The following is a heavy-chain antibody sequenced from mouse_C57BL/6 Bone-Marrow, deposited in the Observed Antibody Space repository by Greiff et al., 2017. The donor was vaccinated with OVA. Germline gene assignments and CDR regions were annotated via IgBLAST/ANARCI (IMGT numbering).Heavy chain of an antibody. Sequence: QVQLKQSGAELARPGASVKLSCKASGYTFTSYGISWVKQRTGQGLEWIGEIYPRSGTTYYNEKFKGKATLTADKSSSTAYMELRSLTSEDSAVYFCARGGYDGYYVYAMDYWGQGTSVTVSS. CDR2: IYPRSGTT. CDR3: ARGGYDGYYVYAMDY. D-gene: IGHD2-3*01. V-gene: IGHV1-81*01. J-gene: IGHJ4*01. CDR1: GYTFTSYG.